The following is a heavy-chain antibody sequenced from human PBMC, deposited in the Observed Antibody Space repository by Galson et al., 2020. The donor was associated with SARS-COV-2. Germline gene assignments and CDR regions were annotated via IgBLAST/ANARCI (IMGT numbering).Heavy chain of an antibody. Sequence: SETLSLTCTVSGGSISSYYWSWIRQPPGKGLEWIGYIYYSGSTNYNPSLKSRVTLSVDTSKNQFSLKLSSVTAADTAVYYCARDYYDILTGYYTSAFDILGQGTMVTVSS. CDR3: ARDYYDILTGYYTSAFDI. D-gene: IGHD3-9*01. J-gene: IGHJ3*02. CDR1: GGSISSYY. CDR2: IYYSGST. V-gene: IGHV4-59*01.